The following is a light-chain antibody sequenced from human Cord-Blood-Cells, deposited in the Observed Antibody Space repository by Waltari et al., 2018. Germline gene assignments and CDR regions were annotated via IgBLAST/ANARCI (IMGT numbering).Light chain of an antibody. J-gene: IGKJ2*03. CDR3: QQRSNWPPS. V-gene: IGKV3-11*01. CDR2: DAP. Sequence: IVLTQSLGTLSLSPGERATLSCSASQSVSSYLAWYQQKPGQAPRLLIYDAPNRATGIPARFSGSGSGTDFTLTISSLEPEDFAVYYCQQRSNWPPSFGQGTKLEIK. CDR1: QSVSSY.